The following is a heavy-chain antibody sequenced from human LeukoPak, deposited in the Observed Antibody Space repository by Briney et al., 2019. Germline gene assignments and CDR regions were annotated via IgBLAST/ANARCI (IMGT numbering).Heavy chain of an antibody. CDR2: INPSGGST. CDR3: ARAQGSIAAALRAYYYGMDV. Sequence: GASVKVSCKASGYTFTSYYMHWVRQAPGQGLEWLGIINPSGGSTSYAQKFQGRVTMTRDTSTSTVYMELSSLRSEDTAVYYCARAQGSIAAALRAYYYGMDVWGQGTTVTVSS. V-gene: IGHV1-46*01. J-gene: IGHJ6*02. D-gene: IGHD6-13*01. CDR1: GYTFTSYY.